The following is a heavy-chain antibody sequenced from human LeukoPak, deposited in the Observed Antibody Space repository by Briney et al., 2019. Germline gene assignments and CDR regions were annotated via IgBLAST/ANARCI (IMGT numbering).Heavy chain of an antibody. D-gene: IGHD6-19*01. J-gene: IGHJ4*02. CDR1: GFTVSTTY. CDR3: ARDAVPGRGGAFDY. V-gene: IGHV3-53*01. Sequence: PGGSLRLSCAASGFTVSTTYMSWVRQAPGKGLEWVSLIYVDGRTYYADSVKGRFTISRDNSKNTLYLQVNSLRAEDTAVYYCARDAVPGRGGAFDYWGQGTLVIVSS. CDR2: IYVDGRT.